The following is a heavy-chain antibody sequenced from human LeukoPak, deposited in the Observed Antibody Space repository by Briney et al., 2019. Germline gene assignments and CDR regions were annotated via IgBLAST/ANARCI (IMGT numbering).Heavy chain of an antibody. CDR3: ARFGHYSSSSNAFDY. CDR1: GGSFSGYY. J-gene: IGHJ4*02. Sequence: SETLSLTCAVYGGSFSGYYWSWIRQPPGKGLEWIREINHSGRTNYNPSLKSRVTISVDTSTNQFSLKLSSVTAADTAVYYCARFGHYSSSSNAFDYWGQGTLVT. D-gene: IGHD6-13*01. CDR2: INHSGRT. V-gene: IGHV4-34*01.